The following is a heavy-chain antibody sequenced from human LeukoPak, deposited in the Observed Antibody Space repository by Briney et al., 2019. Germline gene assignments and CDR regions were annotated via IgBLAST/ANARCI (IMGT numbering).Heavy chain of an antibody. Sequence: GGSLRLSCATSGFSFSNAWMNWVRQAPGKGLEWVSSISSNNIYIYYADSVKGRFTTSRDSAKNSLYLQMNSLRAEDTAVYYCARDPIGSGWYDYWGQGTLVTVSS. V-gene: IGHV3-21*01. CDR2: ISSNNIYI. CDR3: ARDPIGSGWYDY. CDR1: GFSFSNAW. D-gene: IGHD6-19*01. J-gene: IGHJ4*02.